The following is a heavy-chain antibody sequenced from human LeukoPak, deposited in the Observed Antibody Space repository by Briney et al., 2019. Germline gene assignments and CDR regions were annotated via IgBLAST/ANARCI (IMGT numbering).Heavy chain of an antibody. D-gene: IGHD2-15*01. CDR1: GYTFTGYY. J-gene: IGHJ4*02. CDR3: ARVRGYCSGGSCYYGY. CDR2: INPNSGGT. Sequence: ASVKVSCKASGYTFTGYYMHWVRQAPGQGLEWMGWINPNSGGTNYAQKFQGRVAMTRDTSISTAYMELSRLRSDDTAVYYCARVRGYCSGGSCYYGYWGQGTLVTASS. V-gene: IGHV1-2*02.